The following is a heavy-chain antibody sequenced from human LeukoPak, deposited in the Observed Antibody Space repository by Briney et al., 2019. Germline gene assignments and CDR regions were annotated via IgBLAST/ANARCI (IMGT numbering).Heavy chain of an antibody. V-gene: IGHV4-4*07. CDR3: AREFSGQDCSGGSCQDY. CDR1: GGSIRSYY. Sequence: SSETLSLTCTVSGGSIRSYYWSWIRQPAGKGLEWIGRIHSSGSTNYNPSLKTRVTMSVDTSKNQFSLKLSSVTAADTALYYCAREFSGQDCSGGSCQDYWGQGTLVTVSS. CDR2: IHSSGST. J-gene: IGHJ4*02. D-gene: IGHD2-15*01.